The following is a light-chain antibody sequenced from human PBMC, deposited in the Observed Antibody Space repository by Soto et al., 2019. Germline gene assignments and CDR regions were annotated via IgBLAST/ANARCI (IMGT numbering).Light chain of an antibody. V-gene: IGKV3-20*01. CDR2: AAS. Sequence: EVEMTQSPCSLSVSPGERATLSCRASHSVDSSFFAWYQQRPGKAPMLLIYAASSRATGIPDRFSGSGSGTDFTLTVSSLEPEDFAMYFCQQYGSSPRTFGEGTKVEIK. J-gene: IGKJ1*01. CDR1: HSVDSSF. CDR3: QQYGSSPRT.